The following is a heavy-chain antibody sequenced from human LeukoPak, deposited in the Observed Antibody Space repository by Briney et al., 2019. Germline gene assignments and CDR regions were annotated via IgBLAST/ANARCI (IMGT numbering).Heavy chain of an antibody. CDR2: ISSGGGHT. CDR1: GLIFSSYT. Sequence: PGGSLRLSCAASGLIFSSYTMNWVRQAPGKGPEWVSSISSGGGHTFYADSVRGRFTISRDDANNSLYLQMNSLRDEDTAVYYCTRDPILEWSMYYFDYWGQGTLVTVSS. V-gene: IGHV3-21*01. D-gene: IGHD3-3*01. J-gene: IGHJ4*02. CDR3: TRDPILEWSMYYFDY.